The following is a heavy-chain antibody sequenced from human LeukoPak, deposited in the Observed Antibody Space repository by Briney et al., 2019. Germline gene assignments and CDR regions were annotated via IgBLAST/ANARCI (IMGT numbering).Heavy chain of an antibody. Sequence: GESLRLSCVGSGFTFRSHAMSWVRQAPEKGLEFVSGIYENGGTTYYADSVKGRFSISRDNSKNTLYLQMDSLRGEDTAVYYCAKDFRIGYSAHFDYWGQGALVTVSS. V-gene: IGHV3-23*01. CDR2: IYENGGTT. CDR1: GFTFRSHA. CDR3: AKDFRIGYSAHFDY. J-gene: IGHJ4*02. D-gene: IGHD2-21*01.